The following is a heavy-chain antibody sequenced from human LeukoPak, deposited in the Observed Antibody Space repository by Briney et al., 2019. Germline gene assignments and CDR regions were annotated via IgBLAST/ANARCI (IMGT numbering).Heavy chain of an antibody. D-gene: IGHD1-14*01. V-gene: IGHV4-39*07. CDR2: IYYSGST. J-gene: IGHJ4*02. CDR3: ARSETGHFDY. CDR1: GGSISSSSYY. Sequence: SETLSLTCTVSGGSISSSSYYWGWIRQPPGKGLEWIGSIYYSGSTYYNPSLKSRVTISVDTSKNQFSLKLSSVTAADTAVYYCARSETGHFDYWGQGTLVTVSS.